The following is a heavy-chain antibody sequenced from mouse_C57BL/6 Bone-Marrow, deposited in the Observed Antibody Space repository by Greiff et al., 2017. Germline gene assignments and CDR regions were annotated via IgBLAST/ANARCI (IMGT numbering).Heavy chain of an antibody. CDR2: IDPSDSYT. D-gene: IGHD2-1*01. Sequence: QVQLQQPGAELVMPGASVKLSCKASGYTFTSYWMHWVKQRPGQGLEWIGEIDPSDSYTNYNQKFKGKSTLTVDKSSSTAYMQLSSLTSEDSAVYYCACYGNYEAYWGQGTLVTVSA. CDR3: ACYGNYEAY. V-gene: IGHV1-69*01. J-gene: IGHJ3*01. CDR1: GYTFTSYW.